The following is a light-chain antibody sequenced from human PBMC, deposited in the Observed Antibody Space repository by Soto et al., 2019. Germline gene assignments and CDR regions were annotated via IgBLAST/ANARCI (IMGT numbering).Light chain of an antibody. J-gene: IGLJ1*01. CDR1: SSNIGAGYD. CDR3: QSYDSSLNNYV. V-gene: IGLV1-40*01. CDR2: DNS. Sequence: QSALTQPPSVSGAPGQRVTISCTGSSSNIGAGYDVHWYQQLPGTAPKLLIYDNSNRPSGVPDRFSGSKSGTSASLAITGLQAEDEADYYCQSYDSSLNNYVFGTGTKLTVL.